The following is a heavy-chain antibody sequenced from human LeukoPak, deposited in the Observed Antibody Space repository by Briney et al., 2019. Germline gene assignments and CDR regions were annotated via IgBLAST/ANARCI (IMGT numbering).Heavy chain of an antibody. CDR1: GFTFSNYW. CDR2: IKQDGSEK. V-gene: IGHV3-7*01. Sequence: GGSLRLSCAASGFTFSNYWMSWVRQAPGKGLEWVADIKQDGSEKYYVDSVKGRFTISRDNAKNSLYLQMNSLRAEDTAVYYCARDLSGITTFGGYFDYWGQGTLVTVSS. D-gene: IGHD3-3*01. CDR3: ARDLSGITTFGGYFDY. J-gene: IGHJ4*02.